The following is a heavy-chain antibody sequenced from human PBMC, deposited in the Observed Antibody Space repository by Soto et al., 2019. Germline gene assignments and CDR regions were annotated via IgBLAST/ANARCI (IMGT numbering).Heavy chain of an antibody. CDR2: INSDGSST. CDR3: ARVRLLLEWYPRPHNWFDP. Sequence: SLRLSCAASGFTFSSYWMHWVRQAPGKGLVWVSRINSDGSSTSYADSVKGRFTISRDNAKNTLYLQMNSLRAEDTAVYYCARVRLLLEWYPRPHNWFDPWGQGTLVTVSS. J-gene: IGHJ5*02. V-gene: IGHV3-74*01. CDR1: GFTFSSYW. D-gene: IGHD3-3*01.